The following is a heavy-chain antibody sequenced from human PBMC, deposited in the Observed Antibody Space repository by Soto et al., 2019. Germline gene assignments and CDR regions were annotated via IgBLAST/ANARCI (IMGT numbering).Heavy chain of an antibody. V-gene: IGHV3-20*04. J-gene: IGHJ4*02. D-gene: IGHD3-22*01. CDR2: INWNGGST. CDR1: GFTFDDYG. Sequence: EVQLVESGGGVVRPGGSLRLSCAASGFTFDDYGMSWVRQAPGKGLEWVSGINWNGGSTGYADSVKGRFTISRDNAKNSLYLQMNSLRVEDTALYYCARYGNYYDSSSYYYDWGQGTLVTVSS. CDR3: ARYGNYYDSSSYYYD.